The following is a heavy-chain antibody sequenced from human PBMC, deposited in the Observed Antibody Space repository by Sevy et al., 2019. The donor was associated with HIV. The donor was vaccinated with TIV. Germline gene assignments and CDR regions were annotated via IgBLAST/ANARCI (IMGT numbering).Heavy chain of an antibody. V-gene: IGHV3-23*01. J-gene: IGHJ6*02. CDR3: AKGGELRYVDDTPNASNYYYGMDG. CDR2: ISGSGGST. CDR1: GFTFSSYA. Sequence: GGSLRLSCAASGFTFSSYAMSWVRQAPGKGLEWVSAISGSGGSTYYADSVKGRFTISRDNSKNTLYLQMNSLRAEDTAVYYCAKGGELRYVDDTPNASNYYYGMDGWCPGTTVTVSS. D-gene: IGHD3-9*01.